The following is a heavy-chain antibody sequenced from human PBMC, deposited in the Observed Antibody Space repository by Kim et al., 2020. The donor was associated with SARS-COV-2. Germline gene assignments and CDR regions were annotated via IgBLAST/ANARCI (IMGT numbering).Heavy chain of an antibody. D-gene: IGHD6-19*01. V-gene: IGHV4-34*01. CDR3: ARAVAGGAWFDP. CDR2: INHSGCT. Sequence: SETLSLTCAVYGGSFSGYYWSWIRQPPGKGLEWIGVINHSGCTNYNPSLKSRVTISVDTSKNQFSLKLSSVTAADTAVYYCARAVAGGAWFDPWGQGTLVTVSS. J-gene: IGHJ5*02. CDR1: GGSFSGYY.